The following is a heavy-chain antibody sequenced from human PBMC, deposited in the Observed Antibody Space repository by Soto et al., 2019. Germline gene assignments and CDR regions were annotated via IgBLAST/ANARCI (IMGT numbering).Heavy chain of an antibody. V-gene: IGHV4-34*01. Sequence: QVQLQQWGAGLLKPSETLSLTCAVYGGSFSGYYWSWIRQPPGKGLEWIGEINHSGSTNYNPSLKSRVTISVDTSKTQFSLKLSSVTAADTAVYYCARGVVASYWGQGTLVTVSS. D-gene: IGHD5-12*01. CDR1: GGSFSGYY. J-gene: IGHJ4*02. CDR3: ARGVVASY. CDR2: INHSGST.